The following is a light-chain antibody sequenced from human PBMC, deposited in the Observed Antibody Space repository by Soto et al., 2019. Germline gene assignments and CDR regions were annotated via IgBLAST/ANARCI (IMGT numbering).Light chain of an antibody. CDR2: DVS. CDR3: QQYDSYRT. V-gene: IGKV1-5*01. J-gene: IGKJ1*01. CDR1: QNVTTW. Sequence: DIQMTQSPSTLSASVVDRVTITFRASQNVTTWLAGYQHKPGKAPKLLLYDVSNLESGVPSRFSGSGSGTEFTLTISSLQSDDFATYFCQQYDSYRTFGQGTKVDIK.